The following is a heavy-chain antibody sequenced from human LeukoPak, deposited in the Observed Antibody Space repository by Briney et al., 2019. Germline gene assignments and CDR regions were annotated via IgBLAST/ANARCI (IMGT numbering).Heavy chain of an antibody. J-gene: IGHJ4*02. CDR3: ARPGYCSSARCAGSEY. D-gene: IGHD2-2*01. CDR2: IYPGDSDT. V-gene: IGHV5-51*01. Sequence: GESLKISCKGYGYSFTTYWIGWVRQMPGKGLEWMGIIYPGDSDTRYNPSFQGQVTISADNSITTAYLQWSSLKASDTAMYYCARPGYCSSARCAGSEYWGQGTLVTVSS. CDR1: GYSFTTYW.